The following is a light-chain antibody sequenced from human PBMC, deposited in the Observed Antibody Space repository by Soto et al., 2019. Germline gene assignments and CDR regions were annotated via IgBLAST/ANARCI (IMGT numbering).Light chain of an antibody. V-gene: IGKV3-20*01. CDR3: QQYGSSPGT. J-gene: IGKJ4*02. CDR2: GAS. CDR1: QSVSSSY. Sequence: EIVLTQSPGTLSLSPGERTTLSCRASQSVSSSYLAWYQQKPGQAPRLLIYGASSRATGIPDRFSGSGSGTDVTLTLSRLEPEDFAVYYCQQYGSSPGTFGGGTKVEIK.